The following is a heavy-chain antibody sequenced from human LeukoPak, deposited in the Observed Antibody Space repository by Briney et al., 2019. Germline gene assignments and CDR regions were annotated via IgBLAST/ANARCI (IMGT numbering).Heavy chain of an antibody. J-gene: IGHJ4*02. D-gene: IGHD2-15*01. CDR2: ISDHGSIT. CDR1: GFTLSNYW. CDR3: ARDLSGYSDY. Sequence: GGSLRLSCAASGFTLSNYWMHWVRQAPGKGLVWVSRISDHGSITNFADSVKGRFSISRDTAKNTLYLEMNSLRVEDTAVYYCARDLSGYSDYWGQGALGTVSS. V-gene: IGHV3-74*01.